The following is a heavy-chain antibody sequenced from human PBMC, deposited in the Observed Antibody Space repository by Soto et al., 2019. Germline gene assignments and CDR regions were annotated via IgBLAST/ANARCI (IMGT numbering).Heavy chain of an antibody. D-gene: IGHD2-15*01. CDR3: AREYCGGGSCYLGLYYYYGMDV. CDR2: IIPIFGTA. V-gene: IGHV1-69*12. J-gene: IGHJ6*02. Sequence: QVQLVQSGAEVKKPGSSVKVSCKASGGTFSSYAISWVRQAPGQGLEWMGGIIPIFGTANYAQKFQGRVTITADESTSTAYMELSSLRSEDTAVYYCAREYCGGGSCYLGLYYYYGMDVWGQGTTVTVSS. CDR1: GGTFSSYA.